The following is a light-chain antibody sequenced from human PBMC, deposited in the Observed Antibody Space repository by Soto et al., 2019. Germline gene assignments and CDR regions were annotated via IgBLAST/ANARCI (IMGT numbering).Light chain of an antibody. V-gene: IGLV2-11*01. CDR2: DVS. Sequence: QSALTQPRSVSGSPGQSVTMSCTGTSSDVGGYNYVSWYQQHPGKAPKLMIYDVSKRPSGVPDRFSGSKSGNTASLTISGLQAEDEADYYCCSYAGSYTVFGGGTKVTVL. J-gene: IGLJ2*01. CDR3: CSYAGSYTV. CDR1: SSDVGGYNY.